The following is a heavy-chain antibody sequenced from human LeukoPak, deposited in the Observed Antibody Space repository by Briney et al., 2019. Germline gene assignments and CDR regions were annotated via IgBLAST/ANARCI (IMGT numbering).Heavy chain of an antibody. D-gene: IGHD3-10*01. CDR3: AKDRGYYYGSGSCFDY. CDR1: GFTFSSYG. V-gene: IGHV3-30*02. J-gene: IGHJ4*02. Sequence: PGGSLRLSCAASGFTFSSYGMHWVRQAPGKGLEWVAFIRYDGSNKYYADSVKGRFTISRDNSKNTLYLQMNSLRAEDTAVYYCAKDRGYYYGSGSCFDYWGQGTLVTVSS. CDR2: IRYDGSNK.